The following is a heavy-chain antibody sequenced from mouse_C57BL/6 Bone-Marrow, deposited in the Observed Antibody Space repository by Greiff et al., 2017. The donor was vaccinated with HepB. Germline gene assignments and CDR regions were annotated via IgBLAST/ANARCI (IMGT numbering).Heavy chain of an antibody. Sequence: QVQLQQPGAELVKPGASVKLSCKASGYTFTSYWMQWVKQRPGQGLEWIGEIDPSDSYTNYNQKFKGKATLTVDTSSSTAYMQLSSLTSEDSAVYYCARYYYGSNDYWGQDTTLTVSS. CDR2: IDPSDSYT. CDR3: ARYYYGSNDY. CDR1: GYTFTSYW. J-gene: IGHJ2*01. V-gene: IGHV1-50*01. D-gene: IGHD1-1*01.